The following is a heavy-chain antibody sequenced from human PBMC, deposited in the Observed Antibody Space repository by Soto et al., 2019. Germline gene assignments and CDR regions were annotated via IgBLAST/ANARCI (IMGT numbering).Heavy chain of an antibody. V-gene: IGHV1-69*13. D-gene: IGHD2-21*02. J-gene: IGHJ4*02. CDR1: GGTFSNYA. Sequence: SVKVSCKASGGTFSNYAISWARQAPGQGLEWMGGIIPIFGTANYAQKFQGRVTITADESTSTAYMELSSLRSEDTAVYYCARDLGNKHYYYFYWGQGTLVTVSS. CDR2: IIPIFGTA. CDR3: ARDLGNKHYYYFY.